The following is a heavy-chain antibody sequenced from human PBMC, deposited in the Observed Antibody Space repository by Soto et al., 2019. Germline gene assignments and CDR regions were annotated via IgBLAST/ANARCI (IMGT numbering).Heavy chain of an antibody. D-gene: IGHD3-10*01. V-gene: IGHV4-34*01. CDR2: INHSGST. CDR1: GGSFSGYY. Sequence: SETLSLTCAVYGGSFSGYYWSWIRQPPGKGLEWIGEINHSGSTNYNPSLKSRVTISVDTSKNQFSLKLSSVTAADTAVYYCARGPPYYYGSGSYYTQYGMDVWGQGTTVTVSS. J-gene: IGHJ6*02. CDR3: ARGPPYYYGSGSYYTQYGMDV.